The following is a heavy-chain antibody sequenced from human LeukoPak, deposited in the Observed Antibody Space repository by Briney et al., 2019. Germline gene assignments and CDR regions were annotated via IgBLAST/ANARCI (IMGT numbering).Heavy chain of an antibody. J-gene: IGHJ4*02. CDR3: ARPGGYSSGWYYFDY. Sequence: PGGSLRLSCAASGFTFSSFAMTWVRQAPGKGLEWVSSISSSSSYIYYADSVKGRFTISRDNAKNSLYLQMNSLRAEDTAVYYCARPGGYSSGWYYFDYWGQGTLVTVSS. CDR2: ISSSSSYI. D-gene: IGHD6-19*01. CDR1: GFTFSSFA. V-gene: IGHV3-21*01.